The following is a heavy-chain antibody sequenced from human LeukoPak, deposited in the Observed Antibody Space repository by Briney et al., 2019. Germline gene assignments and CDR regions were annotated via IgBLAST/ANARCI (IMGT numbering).Heavy chain of an antibody. J-gene: IGHJ4*02. CDR2: IWYDGSNK. V-gene: IGHV3-33*01. CDR3: ARDRIPAAITSGIIY. CDR1: GFTFSSYG. Sequence: PGGSLRLSCAASGFTFSSYGMHWVRQAPGKGLEWVAVIWYDGSNKYYADSVKGRFTISRDNSKNTLYLQMNSLRAEDTAVYYCARDRIPAAITSGIIYWGQGTLVTVSS. D-gene: IGHD2-2*02.